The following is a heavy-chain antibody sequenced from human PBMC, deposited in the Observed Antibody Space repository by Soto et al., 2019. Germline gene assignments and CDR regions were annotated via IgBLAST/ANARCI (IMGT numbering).Heavy chain of an antibody. CDR3: ARGIAAAGSDFDY. Sequence: GSLRLSCAASGFTFSSYAMHWVRQAPGKGLEYVSAISSNGGSTYYANSVKGRFTISRDNSKNTLYLQMGSLRAEDMAVYYCARGIAAAGSDFDYWGQGTLVTVSS. V-gene: IGHV3-64*01. J-gene: IGHJ4*02. CDR2: ISSNGGST. D-gene: IGHD6-13*01. CDR1: GFTFSSYA.